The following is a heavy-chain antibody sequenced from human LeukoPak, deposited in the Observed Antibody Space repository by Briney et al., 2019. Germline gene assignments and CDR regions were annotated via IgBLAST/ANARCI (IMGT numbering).Heavy chain of an antibody. J-gene: IGHJ3*02. Sequence: GGSVRLSCAASGFTFSSYSMNRVRQAPGKGLEWVSYISSSSSTIYYADSVKGRFTISRDNAKNSLYLQMNSLRAEDTAVYYCARDLFRPYNWNYGGAHAFDIWGQGTMVTVSS. D-gene: IGHD1-7*01. CDR2: ISSSSSTI. CDR3: ARDLFRPYNWNYGGAHAFDI. CDR1: GFTFSSYS. V-gene: IGHV3-48*01.